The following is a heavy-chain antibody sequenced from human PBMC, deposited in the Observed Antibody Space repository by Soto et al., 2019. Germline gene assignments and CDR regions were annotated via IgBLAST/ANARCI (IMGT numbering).Heavy chain of an antibody. CDR1: GFTFSSYS. Sequence: EVQLVESGGGLVQPGGSLRLSCAASGFTFSSYSMNWVRQAPGKGLEWLSYISSSSSTIYYADSVKGRFTISRDNDEHSLYLKMNSLRAEDTAVYYCVRDRRYDYSWGSPDFWGQGTLVTVSS. D-gene: IGHD3-16*01. CDR2: ISSSSSTI. V-gene: IGHV3-48*01. CDR3: VRDRRYDYSWGSPDF. J-gene: IGHJ4*02.